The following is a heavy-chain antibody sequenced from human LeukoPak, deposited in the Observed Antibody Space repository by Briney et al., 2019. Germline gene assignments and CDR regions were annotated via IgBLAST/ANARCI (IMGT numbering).Heavy chain of an antibody. Sequence: SETLSLTFTVSGGSISSYYWSWIRQPPGKGLEWIAYISDIGSINYNPSLKSRVTISLDTSKNQFSLKLSSVTAADTAVYYCAGHHPRNTVDFWGQGTLVTVSS. CDR2: ISDIGSI. J-gene: IGHJ4*02. V-gene: IGHV4-59*08. CDR1: GGSISSYY. CDR3: AGHHPRNTVDF. D-gene: IGHD2/OR15-2a*01.